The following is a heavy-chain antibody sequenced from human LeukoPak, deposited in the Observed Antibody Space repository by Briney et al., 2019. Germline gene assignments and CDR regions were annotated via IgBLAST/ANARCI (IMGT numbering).Heavy chain of an antibody. CDR3: AKGIGSGWYGCFDY. CDR1: GFTFSIYS. J-gene: IGHJ4*02. CDR2: ISSSSSTI. Sequence: GGSLRLSCAASGFTFSIYSMNWVRQAPGKGLEWVSYISSSSSTIYYADSVKGRFTISRDNSKNTLYLQMNSLRAEDTAVYYCAKGIGSGWYGCFDYWGQGALVTVSS. V-gene: IGHV3-48*01. D-gene: IGHD6-19*01.